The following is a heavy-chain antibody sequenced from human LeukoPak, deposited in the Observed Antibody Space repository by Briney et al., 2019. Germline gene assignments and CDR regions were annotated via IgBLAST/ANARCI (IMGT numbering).Heavy chain of an antibody. J-gene: IGHJ4*02. V-gene: IGHV3-7*03. Sequence: GGSLRLSCAASGFTFSAYWMSWVRQAPGKGLEWVANIKDDGSDKYYVDSVKGRFTISRDNAKNSLYLQMNSLRAEDTALFYCARDAVLRNIAAAGYFDNWGQGTLVTVSS. CDR2: IKDDGSDK. CDR3: ARDAVLRNIAAAGYFDN. CDR1: GFTFSAYW. D-gene: IGHD6-13*01.